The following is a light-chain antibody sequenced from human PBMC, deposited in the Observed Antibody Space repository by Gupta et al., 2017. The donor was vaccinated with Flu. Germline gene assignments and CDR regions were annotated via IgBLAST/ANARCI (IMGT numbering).Light chain of an antibody. CDR1: QSVSSY. Sequence: EIVLTQSPATLSLSQGERGTLSCRASQSVSSYLAWYQQKPGQAPRLLIYDASNRATGIPARFSGSGSGTDFTLTISSLEPEDFAVYYCQQRSQTFGPGTKVDIK. J-gene: IGKJ3*01. V-gene: IGKV3-11*01. CDR2: DAS. CDR3: QQRSQT.